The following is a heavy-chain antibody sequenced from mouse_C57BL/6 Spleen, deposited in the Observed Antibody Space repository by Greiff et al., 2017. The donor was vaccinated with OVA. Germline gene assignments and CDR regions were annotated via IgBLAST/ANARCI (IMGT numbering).Heavy chain of an antibody. V-gene: IGHV1-64*01. D-gene: IGHD2-3*01. CDR2: IHPNRGST. CDR3: ARGWLLPYYYARDY. J-gene: IGHJ4*01. Sequence: QVQLQQPGAELVKPGASVKLSCKASGYTFTSYWMHWVKQRPGQGLEWIGMIHPNRGSTNYNEKFKSKATLTVDKSSSTAYMPLSILTSDDSAVYYCARGWLLPYYYARDYWGQGTSVTVSS. CDR1: GYTFTSYW.